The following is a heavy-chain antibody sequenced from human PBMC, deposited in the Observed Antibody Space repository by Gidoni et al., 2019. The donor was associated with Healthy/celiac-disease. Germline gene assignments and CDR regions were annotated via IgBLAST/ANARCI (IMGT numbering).Heavy chain of an antibody. CDR1: GGSISSYY. CDR3: ARHISGSYLDAFDI. J-gene: IGHJ3*02. V-gene: IGHV4-59*08. Sequence: QVQLQESGPGLVKPSETLSLTCTVAGGSISSYYWSWIRQPPGKGLEWIGYIYYSGSTNYNPSLKSRVTISVDTSKNQFSLKLSSVTAADTAVYYCARHISGSYLDAFDIWGQVTMVTVSS. CDR2: IYYSGST. D-gene: IGHD1-26*01.